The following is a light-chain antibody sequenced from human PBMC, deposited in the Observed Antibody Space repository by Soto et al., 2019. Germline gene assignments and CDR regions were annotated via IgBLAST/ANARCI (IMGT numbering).Light chain of an antibody. Sequence: DIQMTQSPSTLSASVGDRVTITCRASQTVNTWLAWYQQKPGKAPKRLIYAASSLQSGVPSRFSGSGSGTEFTLTISSLQPEDFATYYCLQHNSYPLTFGGGTKVDIK. J-gene: IGKJ4*01. V-gene: IGKV1-5*01. CDR2: AAS. CDR1: QTVNTW. CDR3: LQHNSYPLT.